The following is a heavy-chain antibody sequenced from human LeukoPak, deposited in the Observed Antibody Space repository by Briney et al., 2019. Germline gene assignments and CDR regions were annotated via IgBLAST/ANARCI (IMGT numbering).Heavy chain of an antibody. Sequence: PSETLSLTCTVSGGSISSYYWSWVRQPPGQGLEWIGYIYYSGSTNYNPSLKSRVTISVDTSKNQFSLKLSSVTAADTAVYYCARVVDRYYDSSGYPQPNWFDPWGQGTLVTVSS. CDR3: ARVVDRYYDSSGYPQPNWFDP. D-gene: IGHD3-22*01. CDR1: GGSISSYY. J-gene: IGHJ5*02. V-gene: IGHV4-59*01. CDR2: IYYSGST.